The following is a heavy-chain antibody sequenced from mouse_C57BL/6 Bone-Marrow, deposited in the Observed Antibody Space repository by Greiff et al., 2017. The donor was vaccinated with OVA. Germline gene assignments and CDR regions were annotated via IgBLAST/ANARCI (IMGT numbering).Heavy chain of an antibody. D-gene: IGHD1-1*01. CDR1: GYTFTDYE. Sequence: VQLQQSGAELVRPGASVTLSCKASGYTFTDYEMHWVKQTPVHGLEWIGAIDPETGGTAYNQKFKGKAILTADKSSSTAYMELRSLTSEDSAVYYCTRSPVGTTVVAGDWGQGTLVTVSA. CDR2: IDPETGGT. CDR3: TRSPVGTTVVAGD. J-gene: IGHJ3*01. V-gene: IGHV1-15*01.